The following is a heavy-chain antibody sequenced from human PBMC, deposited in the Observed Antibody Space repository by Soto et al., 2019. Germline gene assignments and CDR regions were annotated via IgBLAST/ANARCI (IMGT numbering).Heavy chain of an antibody. CDR1: GYTFTSYA. D-gene: IGHD5-18*01. V-gene: IGHV1-3*01. CDR2: INAGNGNT. Sequence: QVQLVQSGAEVKKPGASVKVSCKASGYTFTSYAMHWVRQAPGQRLEWMGWINAGNGNTKYSQKFQGRVTITRDTSASTAYMELSSLRSEGTAVYYCARDPGYSDGYTGGQGTLVTVSS. CDR3: ARDPGYSDGYT. J-gene: IGHJ4*02.